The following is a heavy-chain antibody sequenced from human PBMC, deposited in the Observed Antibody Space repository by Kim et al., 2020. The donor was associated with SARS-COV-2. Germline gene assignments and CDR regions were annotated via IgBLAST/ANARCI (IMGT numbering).Heavy chain of an antibody. D-gene: IGHD4-17*01. V-gene: IGHV1-18*04. CDR1: GYTFTSYG. CDR3: ARKEYGDYVWPSDF. J-gene: IGHJ4*02. CDR2: IGTYSVKI. Sequence: ASVKVSCKASGYTFTSYGINWVRQAPGQGLEWLGWIGTYSVKIQFAEKFQGRLTMTTDTSTTTAYMELASLTSDDTAVYYCARKEYGDYVWPSDFWGQGTLVTVSS.